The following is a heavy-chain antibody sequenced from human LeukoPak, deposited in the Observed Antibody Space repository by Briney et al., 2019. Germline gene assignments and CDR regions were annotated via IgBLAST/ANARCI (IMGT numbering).Heavy chain of an antibody. CDR2: MYPPLYHGGNT. J-gene: IGHJ3*01. V-gene: IGHV4-38-2*01. CDR1: GGSISSNFY. CDR3: AISIGYSYGDDAFDV. Sequence: PSETLSLTCAVSGGSISSNFYWGWVRQSPGIGLQWIATMYPPLYHGGNTFYSPSHKSRVTMSLDKSQNQFSLKLHSVTATDTAVYYCAISIGYSYGDDAFDVWGPGTGVTVSS. D-gene: IGHD5-18*01.